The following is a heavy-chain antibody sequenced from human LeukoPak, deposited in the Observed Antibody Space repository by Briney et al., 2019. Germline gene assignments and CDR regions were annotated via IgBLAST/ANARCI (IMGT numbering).Heavy chain of an antibody. J-gene: IGHJ3*02. D-gene: IGHD6-13*01. CDR2: IYTSGST. V-gene: IGHV4-4*07. Sequence: SETLSLTCTVSGGSISSYYWSWIRQPAGKGLEWIGRIYTSGSTNYNPSLKSRVTMSVDTSKNQFSLKLSSVTAADTAVYYCARDADNSSWYISAFDIWGQGTMVTVSS. CDR1: GGSISSYY. CDR3: ARDADNSSWYISAFDI.